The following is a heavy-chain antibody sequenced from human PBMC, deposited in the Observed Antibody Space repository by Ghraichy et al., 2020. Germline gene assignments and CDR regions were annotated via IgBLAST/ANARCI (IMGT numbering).Heavy chain of an antibody. V-gene: IGHV3-23*01. CDR2: IGGNTMTT. Sequence: GGSLRLSCAASGFTFNGYAMSWVRQAPGKGLEWVSSIGGNTMTTWYAGSVKGRFTISRDNSKNTLYLKMNSLSADETAVYYCAKKNGVVETGIQGGFDFWGQGTLVTVSS. D-gene: IGHD2-21*02. CDR3: AKKNGVVETGIQGGFDF. J-gene: IGHJ4*02. CDR1: GFTFNGYA.